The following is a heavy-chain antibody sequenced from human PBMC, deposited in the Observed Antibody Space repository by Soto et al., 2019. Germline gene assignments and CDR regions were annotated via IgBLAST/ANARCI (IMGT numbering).Heavy chain of an antibody. CDR2: IYYSGST. V-gene: IGHV4-31*03. J-gene: IGHJ6*02. CDR3: ARVLYNWNYYYYYGMDV. CDR1: GGSISSGGYY. D-gene: IGHD1-20*01. Sequence: QVQLQESGPGLVKPSQTLSLTCTVSGGSISSGGYYWSWIRQHPGKGLEWIGYIYYSGSTYYNPSLKSRVTISVDTSKNQFSLKLSSVTAADTAVYYCARVLYNWNYYYYYGMDVWGQGTTVTVSS.